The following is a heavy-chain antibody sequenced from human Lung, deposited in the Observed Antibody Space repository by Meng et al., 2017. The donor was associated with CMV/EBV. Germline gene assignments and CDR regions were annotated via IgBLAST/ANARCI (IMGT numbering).Heavy chain of an antibody. Sequence: GEXXTISCAASGFTFNSYRMNWLRQAPGKGLEWVSYISSSSSSIYYTDSVKGRFTISRDNAENSLYLEMNSLRVDDTGVYCCARDAGEGIVVVPAAISDYWXQGTQVTVSS. J-gene: IGHJ4*02. CDR1: GFTFNSYR. V-gene: IGHV3-48*04. CDR3: ARDAGEGIVVVPAAISDY. CDR2: ISSSSSSI. D-gene: IGHD2-2*02.